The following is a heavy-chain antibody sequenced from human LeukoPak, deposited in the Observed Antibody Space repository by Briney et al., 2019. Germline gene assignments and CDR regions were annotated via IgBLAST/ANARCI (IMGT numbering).Heavy chain of an antibody. V-gene: IGHV5-51*01. CDR3: XXXLGSGNHGMDV. D-gene: IGHD3-10*01. CDR2: IYPGDSDT. CDR1: GYSFTSYW. Sequence: GESLKISCKGSGYSFTSYWIGWVRQMSGKGLEWMWIIYPGDSDTRYSPSFQGQVTISADKSISTAYLQWSSLKASDSAMYYXXXXLGSGNHGMDVWGQGTTVTVSS. J-gene: IGHJ6*02.